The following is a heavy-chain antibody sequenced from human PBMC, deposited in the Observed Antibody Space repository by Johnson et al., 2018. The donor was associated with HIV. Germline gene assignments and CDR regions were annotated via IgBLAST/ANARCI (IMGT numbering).Heavy chain of an antibody. CDR2: INWNGGST. V-gene: IGHV3-66*02. D-gene: IGHD3-22*01. CDR1: GFIVSDNY. Sequence: VQLVESGGGLVQPGGSLRLSCAASGFIVSDNYMSWVRQAPGKGLEWVSGINWNGGSTGYADSVKGRFTISRDNSKNTLYLQMNSLRAEDTAVYYCAKGNYYDSSGYYGSTHAFDIWGQGTMVTVSS. J-gene: IGHJ3*02. CDR3: AKGNYYDSSGYYGSTHAFDI.